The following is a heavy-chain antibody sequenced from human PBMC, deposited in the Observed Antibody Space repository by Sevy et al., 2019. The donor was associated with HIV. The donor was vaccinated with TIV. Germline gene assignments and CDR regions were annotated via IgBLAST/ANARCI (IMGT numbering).Heavy chain of an antibody. CDR1: GFTFSSYA. J-gene: IGHJ6*02. CDR2: ISYDGNNK. Sequence: GGSLRLSCAASGFTFSSYAMHWVRQAPGKGLEWVAVISYDGNNKYHADSVKDRFTISRDNSKNTLYLQMNSLRAEDTAVYYCARDGSSGGLFRIDYYYFGMDVWGQGTTVTVSS. D-gene: IGHD3-16*01. CDR3: ARDGSSGGLFRIDYYYFGMDV. V-gene: IGHV3-30*04.